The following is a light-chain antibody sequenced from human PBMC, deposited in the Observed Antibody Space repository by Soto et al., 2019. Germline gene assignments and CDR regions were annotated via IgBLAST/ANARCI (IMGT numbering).Light chain of an antibody. CDR2: AAS. V-gene: IGKV1-27*01. Sequence: DIQMTQSPSSLSASVGDRVTITCRASQGIRNYLAWHQQKPGKVHKVLIYAASTLQSGVPYRFSDSRSGTDFTLTIISLQPEDVETYYCQKYNSAPFTFGPGTKVYIK. CDR1: QGIRNY. CDR3: QKYNSAPFT. J-gene: IGKJ3*01.